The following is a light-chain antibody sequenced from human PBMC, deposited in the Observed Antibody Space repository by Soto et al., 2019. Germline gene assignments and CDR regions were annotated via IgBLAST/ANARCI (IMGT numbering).Light chain of an antibody. J-gene: IGKJ2*01. Sequence: DIQMTQSPSTLSASVGDRVTITCRASQSISNWLAWYQQKPGKAPKLLIYRASALESGVPSWFSGSGSGTEFTLTISSLQPDDFATYYCQQYSTYSHTFGQGTKLEI. CDR2: RAS. V-gene: IGKV1-5*03. CDR1: QSISNW. CDR3: QQYSTYSHT.